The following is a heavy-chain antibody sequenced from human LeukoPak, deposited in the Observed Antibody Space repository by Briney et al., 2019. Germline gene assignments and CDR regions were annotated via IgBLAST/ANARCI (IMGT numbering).Heavy chain of an antibody. V-gene: IGHV3-23*01. CDR3: TKEGGIMVATSDAFDI. D-gene: IGHD5-12*01. CDR2: ISGSGGST. Sequence: PGGSLRLSCAASGFTFSSYAMSWVRQAPGKGLEWVSAISGSGGSTYYADSVKGRFTISRDNSKNTLYLQMNSLRAEDTAVYYCTKEGGIMVATSDAFDIWGQGTMVTVSS. J-gene: IGHJ3*02. CDR1: GFTFSSYA.